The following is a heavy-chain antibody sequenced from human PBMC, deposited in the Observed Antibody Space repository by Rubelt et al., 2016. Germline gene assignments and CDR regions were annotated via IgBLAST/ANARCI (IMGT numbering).Heavy chain of an antibody. CDR1: GFSLSTSGVG. Sequence: QITLKESGPTLVKPTQTLTLTCTFSGFSLSTSGVGVGWIRQPPGKALEWLALIYRDDDKRYSPSLKSRPTITKDSSKNQVVLTMTNVDPVDTATYYCAHRRFGSGTYKAFDIWGQGTMVTVSS. CDR2: IYRDDDK. V-gene: IGHV2-5*02. CDR3: AHRRFGSGTYKAFDI. J-gene: IGHJ3*02. D-gene: IGHD3-10*01.